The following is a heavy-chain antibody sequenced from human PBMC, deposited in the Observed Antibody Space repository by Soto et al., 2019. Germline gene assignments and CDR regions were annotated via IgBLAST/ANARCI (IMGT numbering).Heavy chain of an antibody. J-gene: IGHJ6*02. V-gene: IGHV1-58*01. CDR3: ARDSAGDYDFWSGYPSYYYYYGMDV. CDR2: IVIGSGST. Sequence: SVKVSCKASGFTFSTSAVQWVRQARGQRLEWIGWIVIGSGSTNYAQKFQERVTITRDMSTSTAYMELSSLRSEDTAVYYCARDSAGDYDFWSGYPSYYYYYGMDVWGQGTTVTVSS. D-gene: IGHD3-3*01. CDR1: GFTFSTSA.